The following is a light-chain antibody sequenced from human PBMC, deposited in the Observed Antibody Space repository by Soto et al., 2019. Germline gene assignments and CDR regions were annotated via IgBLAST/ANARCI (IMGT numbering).Light chain of an antibody. CDR1: KSVSSY. Sequence: EIVLTQSPATLSLSPGNRATLSCRASKSVSSYLAWYQQKPGQAPRLLIYDASNRATGIPARFSGSGSGTDFPLTITSLEPEDFAVYYCQQRSNWPSTFGGGTKVEIK. CDR2: DAS. V-gene: IGKV3-11*01. CDR3: QQRSNWPST. J-gene: IGKJ4*01.